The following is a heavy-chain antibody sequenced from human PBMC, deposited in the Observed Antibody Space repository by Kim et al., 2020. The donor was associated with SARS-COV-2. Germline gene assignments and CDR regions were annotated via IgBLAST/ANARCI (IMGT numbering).Heavy chain of an antibody. J-gene: IGHJ6*02. D-gene: IGHD3-10*01. CDR3: ARVSVLWFSSYGMDV. Sequence: ASVKVSCKASGYTFTSYAMNWVRQAPGQGLEWMGWINTNTGNPTYAQGFTGRFVFSLDTSVSTAYLQISSLKAEDTAVYYCARVSVLWFSSYGMDVWGQGTTVTVSS. CDR2: INTNTGNP. CDR1: GYTFTSYA. V-gene: IGHV7-4-1*02.